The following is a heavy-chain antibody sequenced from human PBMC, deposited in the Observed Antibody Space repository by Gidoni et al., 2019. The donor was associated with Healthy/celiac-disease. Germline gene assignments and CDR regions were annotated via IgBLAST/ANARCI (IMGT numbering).Heavy chain of an antibody. J-gene: IGHJ1*01. V-gene: IGHV3-30*04. D-gene: IGHD3-22*01. CDR1: GFTFSSYA. CDR3: ARTPWENYYDSSGYTRGEYFQH. Sequence: QVQLVESGGGVVQPGTSLRLSCAASGFTFSSYAMHWARQAPGKGLAWVAVISYDGSNKYYADSVKGRFTISRDNSKNTLYLQMNSLRAEDTAVYYCARTPWENYYDSSGYTRGEYFQHWGQGTLVTVSS. CDR2: ISYDGSNK.